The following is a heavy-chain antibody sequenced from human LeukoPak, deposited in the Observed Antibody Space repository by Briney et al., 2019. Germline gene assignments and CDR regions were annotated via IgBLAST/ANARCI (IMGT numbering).Heavy chain of an antibody. D-gene: IGHD6-13*01. CDR3: VRQRGQQLVWVY. Sequence: SETLSLTCTVSGGSISSYYWSWIRQPPGKGLEWIGYIYCSGSTNYNPSLKSRVTISVDTSKNQFSLKLSSVTAADTAVYYCVRQRGQQLVWVYWGQGTLVTVSS. CDR1: GGSISSYY. CDR2: IYCSGST. V-gene: IGHV4-59*08. J-gene: IGHJ4*02.